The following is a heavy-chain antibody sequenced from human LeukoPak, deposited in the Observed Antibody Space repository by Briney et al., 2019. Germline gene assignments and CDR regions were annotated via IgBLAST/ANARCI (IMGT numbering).Heavy chain of an antibody. V-gene: IGHV4-34*01. D-gene: IGHD3-9*01. Sequence: SETLSLTCAVYGGSFSGYYWSWIRQPPRKGLEWIGEINHSGSTNYNPSLKSRVTISVDTSKNQFSLKLSSVTAADTAVYYCARALDILTGYPTVDYWGQGTLVTVSS. CDR1: GGSFSGYY. CDR2: INHSGST. CDR3: ARALDILTGYPTVDY. J-gene: IGHJ4*02.